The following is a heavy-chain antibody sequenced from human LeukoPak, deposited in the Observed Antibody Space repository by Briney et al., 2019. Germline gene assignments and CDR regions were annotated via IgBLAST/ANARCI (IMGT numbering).Heavy chain of an antibody. J-gene: IGHJ4*02. CDR2: ISGSGGST. V-gene: IGHV3-23*01. Sequence: TGGSLRLSCAASGFTLSSYAMSWVRQAPGKGLEWVSAISGSGGSTYYADSAKGRFTVSRDNSKNTLYLQMNSLRAEDTAVYYCAKRGGNLHRLFDYWGQGTLVTVSS. D-gene: IGHD4-23*01. CDR3: AKRGGNLHRLFDY. CDR1: GFTLSSYA.